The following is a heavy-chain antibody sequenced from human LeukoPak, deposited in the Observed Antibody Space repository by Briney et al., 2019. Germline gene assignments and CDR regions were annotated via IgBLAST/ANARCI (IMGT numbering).Heavy chain of an antibody. CDR2: TSYDGNDT. Sequence: PGGSLRLSCAASGFTLSTFGMHWVRQAPGKGLEWVAVTSYDGNDTYYADSVRGRFTVSRDNSKNTLYLQVNSLRAEDTAVYYCAKDPYYYGSGSYVGDWGQGTLVTVST. V-gene: IGHV3-30*18. CDR1: GFTLSTFG. J-gene: IGHJ4*02. CDR3: AKDPYYYGSGSYVGD. D-gene: IGHD3-10*01.